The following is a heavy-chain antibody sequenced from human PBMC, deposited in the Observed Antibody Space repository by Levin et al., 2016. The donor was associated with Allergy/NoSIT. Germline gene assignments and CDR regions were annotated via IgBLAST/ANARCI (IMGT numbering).Heavy chain of an antibody. CDR3: ARVVTPETYFDL. CDR2: ISSNGGGT. Sequence: GGSLRLSCAASGFTFSSYAMHWVRQAPGKGLEYVATISSNGGGTFYAKSVKGSFTISRDNSKNTLYLQMGSLRVEDMAVYYCARVVTPETYFDLWGRGTLVTVSS. D-gene: IGHD5-18*01. V-gene: IGHV3-64*01. CDR1: GFTFSSYA. J-gene: IGHJ2*01.